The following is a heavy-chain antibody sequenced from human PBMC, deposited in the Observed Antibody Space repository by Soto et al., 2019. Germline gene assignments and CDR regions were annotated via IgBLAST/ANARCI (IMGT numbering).Heavy chain of an antibody. CDR3: AKVGGYSYGHGGMDV. J-gene: IGHJ6*02. Sequence: EVQLVESGGGLVQPGRSPRLSCAASGFTFDDYAMHWVRQAPGKGLEWVSGISWNSGSIGYADSVKGRFTISRDNAKNSLYLQMNSLRAEDTALYYCAKVGGYSYGHGGMDVWGQGTTVTVSS. CDR1: GFTFDDYA. CDR2: ISWNSGSI. D-gene: IGHD5-18*01. V-gene: IGHV3-9*01.